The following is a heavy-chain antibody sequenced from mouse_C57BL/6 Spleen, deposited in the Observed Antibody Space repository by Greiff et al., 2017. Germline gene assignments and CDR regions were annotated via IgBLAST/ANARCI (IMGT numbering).Heavy chain of an antibody. J-gene: IGHJ4*01. CDR1: GYTFTSYW. D-gene: IGHD1-1*01. Sequence: QVQLQQPGAELVKPGASVKMSCKASGYTFTSYWITWVKQRPGQGLEWIGDIYPGSGSTNYNEKFKSKATLTVDTSSSTAYMQLSSLTSEDSAVYYCARRGDYYGSSYDYYAMDYWGQGTSVTVSS. CDR2: IYPGSGST. V-gene: IGHV1-55*01. CDR3: ARRGDYYGSSYDYYAMDY.